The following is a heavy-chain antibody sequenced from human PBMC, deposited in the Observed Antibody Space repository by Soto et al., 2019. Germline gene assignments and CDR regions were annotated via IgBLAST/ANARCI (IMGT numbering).Heavy chain of an antibody. CDR3: ARVTMVRGVIADLNYYYYHGMDV. Sequence: PSETLSLACAVYGGSFSGYYWSWIRQPPGKGLEWIGEINHSGSTNYNPSLKSRVTISVDTSKNQFSLKLSSVTAADTAVYYCARVTMVRGVIADLNYYYYHGMDVWGQGTTVT. CDR2: INHSGST. D-gene: IGHD3-10*01. J-gene: IGHJ6*02. CDR1: GGSFSGYY. V-gene: IGHV4-34*01.